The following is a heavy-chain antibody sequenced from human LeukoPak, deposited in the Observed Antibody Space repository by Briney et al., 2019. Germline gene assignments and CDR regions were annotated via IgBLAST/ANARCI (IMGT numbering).Heavy chain of an antibody. CDR2: ISPDGNIT. CDR3: ARGCIAVRCPSDY. V-gene: IGHV3-74*01. J-gene: IGHJ4*02. Sequence: PGGALRLSCAACGGTLRSYWLHWVGQAPGEGVVGVSQISPDGNITPYADSVKGRFTISIDISNNTLYLQIIALKAEDTAVYYCARGCIAVRCPSDYWGQGSLVTVSS. CDR1: GGTLRSYW. D-gene: IGHD2-15*01.